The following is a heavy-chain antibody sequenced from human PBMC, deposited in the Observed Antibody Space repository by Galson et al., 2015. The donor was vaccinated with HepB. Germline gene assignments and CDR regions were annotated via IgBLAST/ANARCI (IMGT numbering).Heavy chain of an antibody. V-gene: IGHV1-2*04. J-gene: IGHJ3*02. CDR3: ARPIYSGYAWAFDI. CDR2: INPNSGGT. CDR1: GYTFTGYY. D-gene: IGHD5-12*01. Sequence: SVKVSCKASGYTFTGYYMHWVRQAPGQGLEWMGWINPNSGGTNYAQKFQGWVTMTRDTSISTAYMELSRLRSDDTAVYYCARPIYSGYAWAFDIWGQGTMVTVSS.